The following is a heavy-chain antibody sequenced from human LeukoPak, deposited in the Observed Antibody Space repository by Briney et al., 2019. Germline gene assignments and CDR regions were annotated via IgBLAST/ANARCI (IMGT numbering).Heavy chain of an antibody. V-gene: IGHV4-34*01. J-gene: IGHJ4*02. CDR3: ARVDGPRVSGYYFDY. D-gene: IGHD3-3*01. CDR2: INHSGST. Sequence: SETLSLTCAVYGGSFSDYYWNWIRQPPGKGLEWIGEINHSGSTNYNPSLKSRVTISVDTSKNQFSLKLSTLTAADTAVYYCARVDGPRVSGYYFDYWGQGTLVTVSS. CDR1: GGSFSDYY.